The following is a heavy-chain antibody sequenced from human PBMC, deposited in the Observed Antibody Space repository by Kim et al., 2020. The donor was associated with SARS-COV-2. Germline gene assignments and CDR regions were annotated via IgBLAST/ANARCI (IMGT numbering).Heavy chain of an antibody. Sequence: SETLSLTCTVSGGSISSSSYYWGWIRQPPGKGLEWIGSIYYSGSTYYNPSLKSRVTISVDTSKNQFSLKLSSVTAADTAVYYCARLGELLWFGEAAYYFDYWGQGTLVTVSS. V-gene: IGHV4-39*01. CDR1: GGSISSSSYY. J-gene: IGHJ4*02. CDR3: ARLGELLWFGEAAYYFDY. D-gene: IGHD3-10*01. CDR2: IYYSGST.